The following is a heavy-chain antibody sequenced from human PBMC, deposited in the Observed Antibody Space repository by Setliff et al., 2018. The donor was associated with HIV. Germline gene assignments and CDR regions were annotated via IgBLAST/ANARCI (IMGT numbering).Heavy chain of an antibody. CDR3: ARYRRDDYYLTTYFDS. CDR1: GGSINRGTYY. V-gene: IGHV4-61*09. D-gene: IGHD1-26*01. CDR2: IYITGDT. Sequence: SETLSLTCSVSGGSINRGTYYWTWIRQSAGKGLEWIGHIYITGDTDYNPSLKSRVTISVDTSKNQFSLELSSLTAADTAVYYCARYRRDDYYLTTYFDSWGQGTLVTVSS. J-gene: IGHJ4*02.